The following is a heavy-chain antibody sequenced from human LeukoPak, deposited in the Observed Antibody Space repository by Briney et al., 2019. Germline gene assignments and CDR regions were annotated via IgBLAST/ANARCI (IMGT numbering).Heavy chain of an antibody. CDR2: VKQDGSRK. CDR1: GFTFSTYW. J-gene: IGHJ3*02. CDR3: ARDWGDESRGQFDAFDI. Sequence: PGGSLRLSCAASGFTFSTYWMDWVRQAPGKGLEWVANVKQDGSRKYYVDSVKGRFIISRDNARNSLYLEMNSLRVEDTAVYYCARDWGDESRGQFDAFDIWGQGTRVTVSS. V-gene: IGHV3-7*04. D-gene: IGHD3-16*01.